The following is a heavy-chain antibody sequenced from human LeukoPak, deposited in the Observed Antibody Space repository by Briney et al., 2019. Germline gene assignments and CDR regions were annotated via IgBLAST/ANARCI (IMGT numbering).Heavy chain of an antibody. CDR3: ARDSTWERANFDY. CDR2: FSAYNGNQ. Sequence: GASVKVSCTASGYTFTSYGISWVRQAPGQGLEWVGWFSAYNGNQNYAPQLQGRVTMTTDTSTSTAYMGLRALRSDAPAVYSCARDSTWERANFDYWGQGTLVTVSS. D-gene: IGHD1-26*01. J-gene: IGHJ4*02. V-gene: IGHV1-18*01. CDR1: GYTFTSYG.